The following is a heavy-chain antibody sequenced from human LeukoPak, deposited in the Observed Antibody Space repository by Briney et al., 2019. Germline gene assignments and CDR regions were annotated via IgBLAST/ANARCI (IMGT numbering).Heavy chain of an antibody. Sequence: SETLSLTCTVSGGSISSYYWSWLRQPPGKGLEWIGYIYYSGSTNYNPSLKSRVTISVDTSKNQFSLKLSSVTAADTAVYYCARHNAVGAIHFDYWGQGTLVTVSS. V-gene: IGHV4-59*08. J-gene: IGHJ4*02. CDR2: IYYSGST. CDR3: ARHNAVGAIHFDY. CDR1: GGSISSYY. D-gene: IGHD1-26*01.